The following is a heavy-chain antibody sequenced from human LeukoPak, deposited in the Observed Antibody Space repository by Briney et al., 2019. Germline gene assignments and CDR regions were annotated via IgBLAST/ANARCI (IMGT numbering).Heavy chain of an antibody. D-gene: IGHD5-24*01. CDR3: ARRGRWLNAIDY. CDR1: GFTFSSYS. CDR2: ISSSSSYI. Sequence: GGSLRLSCAASGFTFSSYSMNWVRQAPGKGLEWVSSISSSSSYIYYADSVKGRFTISRDNAKNSLYLQMNSLRAEDTAVYYCARRGRWLNAIDYWGQGTLVTVSS. J-gene: IGHJ4*02. V-gene: IGHV3-21*01.